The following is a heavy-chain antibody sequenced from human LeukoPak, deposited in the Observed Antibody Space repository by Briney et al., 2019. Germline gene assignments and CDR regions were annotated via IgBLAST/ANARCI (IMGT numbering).Heavy chain of an antibody. V-gene: IGHV4-34*01. D-gene: IGHD3-22*01. CDR1: GGSFSGYY. Sequence: PSETLSLTCAVYGGSFSGYYWSWIRQPPGKGLEWIGEINHSGSTNYNPSLKSRVTISVDTSKNQFSLKLSSVTAADTAVYYCASLAEIYESSGRFDYWGQGTLVTVSS. J-gene: IGHJ4*02. CDR2: INHSGST. CDR3: ASLAEIYESSGRFDY.